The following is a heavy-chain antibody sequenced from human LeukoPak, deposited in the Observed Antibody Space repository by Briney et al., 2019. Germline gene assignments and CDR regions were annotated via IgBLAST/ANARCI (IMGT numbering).Heavy chain of an antibody. CDR3: ARDYVHYYYMDV. V-gene: IGHV1-69*06. CDR1: GGTFSSYA. J-gene: IGHJ6*03. CDR2: IIPIFGTA. Sequence: ASVKVSCKASGGTFSSYAISWVRQAPGQGLEWMGGIIPIFGTANYAQKFQGRVTITADTSTSTAYMELRSLRSDDTAVYYCARDYVHYYYMDVWGKGTTVTVSS. D-gene: IGHD3-16*01.